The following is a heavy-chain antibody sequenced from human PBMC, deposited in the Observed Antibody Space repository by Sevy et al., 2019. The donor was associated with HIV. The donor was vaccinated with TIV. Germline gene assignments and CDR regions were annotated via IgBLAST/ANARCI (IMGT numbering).Heavy chain of an antibody. D-gene: IGHD6-13*01. CDR2: IRNKADTYTT. CDR3: AAYAGIAAAGRVFDY. V-gene: IGHV3-72*01. Sequence: GGSLRLSCAASGFTFSDHYMEWVRQAPGKGLEWVGRIRNKADTYTTEYAASVKGKFTISREDSKNSVYLLMNSLKTEVTAVYYCAAYAGIAAAGRVFDYWGQGTLVTVSS. J-gene: IGHJ4*02. CDR1: GFTFSDHY.